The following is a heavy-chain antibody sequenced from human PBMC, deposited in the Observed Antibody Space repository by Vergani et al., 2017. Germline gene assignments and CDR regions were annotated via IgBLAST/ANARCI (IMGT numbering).Heavy chain of an antibody. J-gene: IGHJ4*02. D-gene: IGHD3-22*01. CDR3: ARMGGYDEGDAFRIGYFDS. CDR1: GDSISSGVYY. CDR2: IYSTGST. Sequence: QVQLQESGPGLVKPSQTLSLTCSVSGDSISSGVYYWNWIRQHPGKGLEWIGYIYSTGSTHHNPSLRRRINMSGETSKNQFSLKLNSVTAADTAMYYGARMGGYDEGDAFRIGYFDSWGPGILVTVSS. V-gene: IGHV4-31*03.